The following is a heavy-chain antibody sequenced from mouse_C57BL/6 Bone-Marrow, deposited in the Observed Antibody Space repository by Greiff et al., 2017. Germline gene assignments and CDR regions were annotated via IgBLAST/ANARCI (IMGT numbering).Heavy chain of an antibody. CDR2: INPSSGYT. CDR1: GYTFTSYW. V-gene: IGHV1-7*01. D-gene: IGHD1-1*02. J-gene: IGHJ3*01. Sequence: VQVVESGAELAKPGASVKLSCKASGYTFTSYWMHWVKQRPGQGLEWIGYINPSSGYTKYNQKFKDKATLTAYKSSSTAYMQLSSLTYEDSAVYYCARRVYGAWFAYWGQGTLVTVSA. CDR3: ARRVYGAWFAY.